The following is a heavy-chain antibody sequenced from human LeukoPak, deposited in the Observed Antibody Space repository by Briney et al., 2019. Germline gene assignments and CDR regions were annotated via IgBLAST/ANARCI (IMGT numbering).Heavy chain of an antibody. D-gene: IGHD6-19*01. V-gene: IGHV3-23*01. Sequence: GGSLRLSCAASGFTFSNYAMNWVRQAPGKGLEWVSTISGSGGSTYYADSVKGRFTISRDNSKKKLYLQMNSLTADDTAVYYCAKVRFSSGWAFDYWGQGTLVTVSS. CDR2: ISGSGGST. CDR1: GFTFSNYA. J-gene: IGHJ4*02. CDR3: AKVRFSSGWAFDY.